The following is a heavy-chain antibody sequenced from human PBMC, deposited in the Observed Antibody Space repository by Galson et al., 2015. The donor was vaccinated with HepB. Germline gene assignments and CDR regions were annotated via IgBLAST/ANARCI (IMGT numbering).Heavy chain of an antibody. CDR3: ARWDSSSWRVDYFDY. V-gene: IGHV4-38-2*02. Sequence: ETLSLTCTVSGYSISSGYYWGWIRQPPGKGLEWIGSIYHSGSTYYNPSLKSRVTISVDTSKNQFSLKLSSVTAADTAVYYCARWDSSSWRVDYFDYWGQGTLVTVSS. D-gene: IGHD6-13*01. CDR1: GYSISSGYY. CDR2: IYHSGST. J-gene: IGHJ4*02.